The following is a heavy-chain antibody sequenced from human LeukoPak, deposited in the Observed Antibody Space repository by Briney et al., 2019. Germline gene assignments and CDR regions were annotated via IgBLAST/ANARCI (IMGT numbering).Heavy chain of an antibody. CDR1: GGSISSYY. J-gene: IGHJ4*01. CDR3: ARSPAWTGYLSGPHFFNY. Sequence: SETLSLTCTVSGGSISSYYWSWIRQPPGKGLEWIGYIYYSGSTNYNPSLKSRVTISVDTSKNQFSLKLSSVTAADTALYYCARSPAWTGYLSGPHFFNYWGQGTLVTVSS. V-gene: IGHV4-59*01. CDR2: IYYSGST. D-gene: IGHD3/OR15-3a*01.